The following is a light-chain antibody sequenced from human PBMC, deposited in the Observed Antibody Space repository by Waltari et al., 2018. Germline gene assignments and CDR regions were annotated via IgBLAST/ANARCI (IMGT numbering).Light chain of an antibody. Sequence: ERVMTQSPATLSVSPGERATLSCRASPGVSSNLAWYQQKFGQAPRVLIYGASTRATGIPARFSGSGSGTEFTLTISSLQSEDFAVYYCQQYDYWPTFGQGTKVEIK. V-gene: IGKV3-15*01. CDR2: GAS. CDR1: PGVSSN. CDR3: QQYDYWPT. J-gene: IGKJ1*01.